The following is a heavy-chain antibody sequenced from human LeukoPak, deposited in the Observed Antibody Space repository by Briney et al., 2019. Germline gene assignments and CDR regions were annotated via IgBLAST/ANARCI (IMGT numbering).Heavy chain of an antibody. Sequence: GESLKISCKGSGYIFTSYWIGWVRQMPGKGLEWMGIIYPGDSEIRYSPSFQGQVTISADKSISTAYLQWSSLRASDTAMYYCARVMICYYYMDVWGKGTTVTVSS. CDR3: ARVMICYYYMDV. D-gene: IGHD2-21*01. CDR2: IYPGDSEI. J-gene: IGHJ6*03. CDR1: GYIFTSYW. V-gene: IGHV5-51*01.